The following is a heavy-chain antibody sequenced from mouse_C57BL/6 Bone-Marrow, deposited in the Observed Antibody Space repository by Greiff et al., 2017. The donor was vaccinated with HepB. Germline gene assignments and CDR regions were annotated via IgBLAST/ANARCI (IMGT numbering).Heavy chain of an antibody. D-gene: IGHD3-2*02. CDR2: GQGLEWIG. CDR1: YTFSRRVH. Sequence: VQLQQSGPELARPWASVKISCQAFYTFSRRVHFAIRDTNYWMQWVKQRPGQGLEWIGAIYPGNGDTSYNQKFKGKATLTAYKSSSTAYRQLSSLTSEDSAVYYCAWGQLRRWFAYWGQGTLVTVSA. V-gene: IGHV1-87*01. J-gene: IGHJ3*01. CDR3: SEDSAVYYCAWGQLRRWFAY.